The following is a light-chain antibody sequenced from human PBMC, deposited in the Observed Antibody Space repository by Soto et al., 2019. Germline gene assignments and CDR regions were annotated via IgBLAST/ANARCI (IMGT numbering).Light chain of an antibody. Sequence: QSVLTQPASVSGSPGQSITISCTGTSRDVGGYNCVSWYQQHPGKAPKLMIYEVSNRPSGVSNRFSGSKSGNTASLTISGLQAEDEADYYCSSYTSSSTYVFGTGTKVTVL. CDR3: SSYTSSSTYV. V-gene: IGLV2-14*01. CDR2: EVS. CDR1: SRDVGGYNC. J-gene: IGLJ1*01.